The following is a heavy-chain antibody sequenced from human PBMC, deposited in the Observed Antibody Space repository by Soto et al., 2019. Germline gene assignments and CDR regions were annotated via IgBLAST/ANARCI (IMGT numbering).Heavy chain of an antibody. CDR1: GYTFTNFG. D-gene: IGHD3-16*01. CDR2: ISAYNGNT. Sequence: QVQLVQSGAEVKKPGASVKVSCKASGYTFTNFGISWVRQAPGQGLEWMGWISAYNGNTNYAQNFQGRVTMTTDTSTSTAYMALRSLRSAVTAVYYWARRGTPIDSWGQGTLVTVSS. V-gene: IGHV1-18*01. CDR3: ARRGTPIDS. J-gene: IGHJ4*02.